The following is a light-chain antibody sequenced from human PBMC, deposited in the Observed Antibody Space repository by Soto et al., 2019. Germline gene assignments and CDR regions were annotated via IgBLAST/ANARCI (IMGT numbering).Light chain of an antibody. J-gene: IGLJ1*01. Sequence: QSALTQPPSVSGAPGQRVTISCTGSSSNIGAGYDVHWYQQLPGTAPKLLIYGNSNRPSGVPDRFSGSKSGTSASLAITGLQAEDEADYYCQSYDSSLSGANYVFGTGTQLTVL. V-gene: IGLV1-40*01. CDR2: GNS. CDR1: SSNIGAGYD. CDR3: QSYDSSLSGANYV.